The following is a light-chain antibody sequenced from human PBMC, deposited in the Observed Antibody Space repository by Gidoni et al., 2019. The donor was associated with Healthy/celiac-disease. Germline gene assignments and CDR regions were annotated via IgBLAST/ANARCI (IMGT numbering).Light chain of an antibody. J-gene: IGKJ4*01. CDR1: QSISSY. CDR3: QQSYSTPATT. CDR2: AAS. V-gene: IGKV1-39*01. Sequence: DIQMTQSPSSLSASVGDRVTITCRASQSISSYLNWYQQKPGKAPKLLIYAASSLQSGVPSRFSGSGSGTDFTLNISSLQPEDFATYYCQQSYSTPATTFGGGTKVEIK.